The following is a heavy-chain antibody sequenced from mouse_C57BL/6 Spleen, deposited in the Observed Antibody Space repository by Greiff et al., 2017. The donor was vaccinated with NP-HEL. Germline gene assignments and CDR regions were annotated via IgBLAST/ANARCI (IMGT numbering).Heavy chain of an antibody. Sequence: QVQLQQSGAELAKPGASVKLSCKASGYTFTSYWMHWVKQRPGQGLEWIGYITPSSGYTKYNQKFKVKATLTADKSSSTAYMQLSSLTYEDSAVYYCARGDSSGYEDYWGQGTTLTVSS. J-gene: IGHJ2*01. D-gene: IGHD3-2*02. CDR1: GYTFTSYW. CDR3: ARGDSSGYEDY. CDR2: ITPSSGYT. V-gene: IGHV1-7*01.